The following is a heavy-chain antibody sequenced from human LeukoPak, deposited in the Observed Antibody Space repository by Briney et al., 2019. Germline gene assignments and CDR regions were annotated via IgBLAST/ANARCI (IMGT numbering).Heavy chain of an antibody. J-gene: IGHJ4*02. CDR3: AGGHYDSSGCLEY. Sequence: GGSLRLSCAASGFTFSSYYMNWVRQAPGKGLEWVSSISTSSSYIYYADSVKGRFTISRDNAKNSLYLQMNSLRAEDTAVYYCAGGHYDSSGCLEYWGQGTLVTVSS. V-gene: IGHV3-21*01. D-gene: IGHD3-22*01. CDR2: ISTSSSYI. CDR1: GFTFSSYY.